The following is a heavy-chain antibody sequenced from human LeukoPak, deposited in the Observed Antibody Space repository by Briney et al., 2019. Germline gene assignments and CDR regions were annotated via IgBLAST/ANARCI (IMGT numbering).Heavy chain of an antibody. CDR3: ARPYCSSTSCPPDY. D-gene: IGHD2-2*01. Sequence: GGSLSLSCAASGFTFSSYAMHWVRQAPGKGLEWVAVISYDGSNKYYADSVKGRFTISRDNSKNTLYLQMNSLRAEDTAVYYCARPYCSSTSCPPDYWGQGTLVTVSS. J-gene: IGHJ4*02. CDR1: GFTFSSYA. CDR2: ISYDGSNK. V-gene: IGHV3-30-3*01.